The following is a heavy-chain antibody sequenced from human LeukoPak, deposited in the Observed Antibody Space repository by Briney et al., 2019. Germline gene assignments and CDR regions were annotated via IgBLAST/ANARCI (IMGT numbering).Heavy chain of an antibody. CDR3: ARSYYDFWSGSTVPFDY. Sequence: PGGSLRLSCAASGFTFSSYSMNWVRQAPGKGLEWVAVISYDGSNKYYADSVKGRFTISRDNSKNTLYLQMNSLRAENTAVYYCARSYYDFWSGSTVPFDYWGQGALVTVSS. CDR1: GFTFSSYS. D-gene: IGHD3-3*01. J-gene: IGHJ4*02. V-gene: IGHV3-30*03. CDR2: ISYDGSNK.